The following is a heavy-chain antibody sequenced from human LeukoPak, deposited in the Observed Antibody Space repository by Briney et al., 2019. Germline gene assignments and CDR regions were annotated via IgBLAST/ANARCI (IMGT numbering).Heavy chain of an antibody. CDR2: IIPIFGTA. CDR1: GGTFSSYA. CDR3: AREGGLGSGWLPFDP. J-gene: IGHJ5*02. Sequence: ASVKVSCKASGGTFSSYAISWVRQAPGQGLEWMGGIIPIFGTANYAQKFQGRATITTDESTSTAYMELSSLRSEDTAVYYCAREGGLGSGWLPFDPWGQGTLVTVSS. D-gene: IGHD6-19*01. V-gene: IGHV1-69*05.